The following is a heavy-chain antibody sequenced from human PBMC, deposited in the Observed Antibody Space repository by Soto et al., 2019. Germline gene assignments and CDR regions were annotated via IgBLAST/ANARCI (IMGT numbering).Heavy chain of an antibody. CDR2: TYYRSKWYN. CDR1: GDSVSSNSAA. D-gene: IGHD6-13*01. Sequence: SQTLSLTCAISGDSVSSNSAAWNWIRQSPSRGLEWLGRTYYRSKWYNDYAVSVKSRITINPDTSKNQFSLQPNSVTPEDTAVYYCAREGIAAAGGPRNFDYWGQGTLVTVSS. CDR3: AREGIAAAGGPRNFDY. J-gene: IGHJ4*02. V-gene: IGHV6-1*01.